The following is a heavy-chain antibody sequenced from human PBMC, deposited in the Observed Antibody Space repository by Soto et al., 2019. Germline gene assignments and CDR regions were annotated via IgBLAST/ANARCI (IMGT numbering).Heavy chain of an antibody. D-gene: IGHD1-26*01. J-gene: IGHJ6*02. CDR3: AKGEGGAAEYYYGMDV. V-gene: IGHV3-23*01. Sequence: EVQLLESGGGLVQPGGSLRLSCAASGFTFSSYAMSWVRQAPGKGLEWVSAISGSGGSTYYADSVKGRFTISRDNSKNTLYLQMNSLRAEDTAVYYCAKGEGGAAEYYYGMDVWGQGTTVTVSS. CDR1: GFTFSSYA. CDR2: ISGSGGST.